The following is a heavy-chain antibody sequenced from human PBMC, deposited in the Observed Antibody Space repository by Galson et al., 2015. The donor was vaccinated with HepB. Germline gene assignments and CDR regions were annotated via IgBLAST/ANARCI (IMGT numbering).Heavy chain of an antibody. Sequence: SLRLSCAPSGFTFSDYGLHWVRQAPGKRLEWMALIWHNGAKKIYANSVRGRFSISRDNSMNILSLQMNNLGSEDTAIYYCAREARVAAPAAFDLWGPGILVTVSS. CDR2: IWHNGAKK. V-gene: IGHV3-33*01. D-gene: IGHD6-13*01. J-gene: IGHJ5*02. CDR1: GFTFSDYG. CDR3: AREARVAAPAAFDL.